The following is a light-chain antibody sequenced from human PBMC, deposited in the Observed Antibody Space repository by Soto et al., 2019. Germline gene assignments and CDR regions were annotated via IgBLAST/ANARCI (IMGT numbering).Light chain of an antibody. Sequence: QAVVTQPASVSGSPGQSITISCTGTSSEVGYYNLVSWYQHHPGKAPKLIIYEVNKRPSGVSNRFSGSKSGNAASLTISGLQAENEADYHCCSYAGSSTYVFGTGTKVTVL. CDR1: SSEVGYYNL. J-gene: IGLJ1*01. V-gene: IGLV2-23*02. CDR2: EVN. CDR3: CSYAGSSTYV.